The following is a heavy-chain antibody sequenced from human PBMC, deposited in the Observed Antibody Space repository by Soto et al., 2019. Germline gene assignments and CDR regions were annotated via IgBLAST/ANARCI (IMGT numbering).Heavy chain of an antibody. V-gene: IGHV3-66*01. CDR2: LYSGGNT. CDR1: GFTVSSNY. Sequence: EVQLVESGGGLVQRGGSLRLSCAASGFTVSSNYMSWVRQAPGKGLEWVSVLYSGGNTYYADSAKGRFTISRDNSKNTLYLQMNSLRAEDTAVYYCARSGDYGFGVAHHDYWGQGTLVTVSS. CDR3: ARSGDYGFGVAHHDY. D-gene: IGHD4-17*01. J-gene: IGHJ4*02.